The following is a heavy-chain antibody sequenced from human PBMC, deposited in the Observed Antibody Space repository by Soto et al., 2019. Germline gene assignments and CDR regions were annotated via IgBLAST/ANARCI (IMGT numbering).Heavy chain of an antibody. V-gene: IGHV1-69*13. CDR3: ARQGGGYCSSTSCYMFYYYGMDV. D-gene: IGHD2-2*02. CDR2: IIPIFGTA. Sequence: GASVKVSCKASGGTFSSYAISWVRQAPGQGLEWMGGIIPIFGTANYAQKFQGRVTITADESTSTAYMELSSLRSEDTAVYYCARQGGGYCSSTSCYMFYYYGMDVWGQGTTVTVSS. J-gene: IGHJ6*02. CDR1: GGTFSSYA.